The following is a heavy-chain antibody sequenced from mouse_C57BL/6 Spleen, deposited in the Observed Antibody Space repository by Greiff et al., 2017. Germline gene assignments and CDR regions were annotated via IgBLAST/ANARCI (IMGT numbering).Heavy chain of an antibody. Sequence: VQRVESGPELVKPGASVKISCKASGYAFSSSWMNWVKQRPGKGLEWIGRIYPGDGDTHYNGKFKGKATLTADKSSSTAYMQLSSLTSEDSAVYFCARDYGSKYYAMDYWGKGTSVTVSS. D-gene: IGHD1-1*01. CDR3: ARDYGSKYYAMDY. J-gene: IGHJ4*01. CDR2: IYPGDGDT. V-gene: IGHV1-82*01. CDR1: GYAFSSSW.